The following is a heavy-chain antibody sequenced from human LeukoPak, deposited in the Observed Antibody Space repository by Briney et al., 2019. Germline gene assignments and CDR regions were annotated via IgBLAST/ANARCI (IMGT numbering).Heavy chain of an antibody. CDR1: GGSISSNY. CDR2: ISYTGST. Sequence: SETLSLTCTVSGGSISSNYWSWIRQPPGKGLEWIGYISYTGSTNYNPSLKSRVTISLDTSKNQFPLKLSSVTAADTAVYYCARAPLNSMIRGLGYFDYWGQGTLVTVSS. D-gene: IGHD3-10*01. CDR3: ARAPLNSMIRGLGYFDY. V-gene: IGHV4-59*01. J-gene: IGHJ4*02.